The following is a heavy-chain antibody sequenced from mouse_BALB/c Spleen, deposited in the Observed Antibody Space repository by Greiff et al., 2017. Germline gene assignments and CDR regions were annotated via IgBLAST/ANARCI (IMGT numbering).Heavy chain of an antibody. J-gene: IGHJ3*01. CDR1: GYSFTGYY. D-gene: IGHD2-4*01. CDR2: ISCYNGAT. CDR3: ASSGYDYDERWAFAY. Sequence: LVKPGASVKISCKASGYSFTGYYMHWVKQSHGKSLEWIGYISCYNGATSYNQKFKGKATFTVDTSSSTAYMQFNSLTSEDSAVYYCASSGYDYDERWAFAYWGQGTLVTVSA. V-gene: IGHV1S34*01.